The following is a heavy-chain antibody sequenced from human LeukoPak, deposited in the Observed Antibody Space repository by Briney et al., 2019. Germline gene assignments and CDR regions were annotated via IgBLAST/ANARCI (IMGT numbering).Heavy chain of an antibody. CDR2: IYYSGGT. D-gene: IGHD4-11*01. V-gene: IGHV4-39*02. J-gene: IGHJ4*02. Sequence: SETLSLTCTVSGGSVSSSSYYWGWIRQPPGKGLEWIGTIYYSGGTYYNPSLKSRITISVDTSKNHFSLKLSSVTAADTAVYYCASRYDYSNYIDYWGQGTLVTVSS. CDR3: ASRYDYSNYIDY. CDR1: GGSVSSSSYY.